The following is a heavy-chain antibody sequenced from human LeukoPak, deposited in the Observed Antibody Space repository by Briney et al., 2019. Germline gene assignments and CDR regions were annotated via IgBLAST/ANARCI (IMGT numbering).Heavy chain of an antibody. D-gene: IGHD3-9*01. V-gene: IGHV3-21*01. CDR1: GFTFNSNA. J-gene: IGHJ4*02. CDR3: ARALRYFDWGYFDY. Sequence: GGSLRLSCAASGFTFNSNAMNWVRQTPEKGLEWVSSISSSGSYIYYADSVKGRFTISRDNAKSSLYLQTNSLRAEDTAVYYCARALRYFDWGYFDYWGQGTLVTVSS. CDR2: ISSSGSYI.